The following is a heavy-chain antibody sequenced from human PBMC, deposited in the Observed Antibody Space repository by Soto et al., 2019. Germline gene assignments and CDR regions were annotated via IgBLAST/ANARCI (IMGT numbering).Heavy chain of an antibody. CDR1: GFTFSSYG. J-gene: IGHJ3*02. D-gene: IGHD6-6*01. CDR2: IWYDGSNK. Sequence: GGSLRLSCAASGFTFSSYGMHWVRQAPGKGLEWVAVIWYDGSNKYYADSVKGRFTISRDNSKNTLYLQMNSLRAEDTAVYYCAREVAALGIDAFDIWGQGTMVTVSS. V-gene: IGHV3-33*01. CDR3: AREVAALGIDAFDI.